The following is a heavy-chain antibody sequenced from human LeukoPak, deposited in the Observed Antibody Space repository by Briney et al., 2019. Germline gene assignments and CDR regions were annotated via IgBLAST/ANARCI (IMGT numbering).Heavy chain of an antibody. V-gene: IGHV4-39*01. CDR2: FFVSGST. D-gene: IGHD6-25*01. CDR3: ARQFATAAADTRGYFDY. Sequence: SETLSLTCTVSGGSISSSSDYWGWIRQAPGKGLEWIGRFFVSGSTHYNPSLRSRATLFVDTSQNQFSLKLTSMTAADAATYFCARQFATAAADTRGYFDYWGQGTVVAVSS. CDR1: GGSISSSSDY. J-gene: IGHJ4*02.